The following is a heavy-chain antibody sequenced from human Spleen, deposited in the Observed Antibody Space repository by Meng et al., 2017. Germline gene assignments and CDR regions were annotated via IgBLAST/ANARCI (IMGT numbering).Heavy chain of an antibody. Sequence: GGSLRLSCAASGFTFDGYDMNWVRQAPGKGLEWVSGISWSSGTIDYADSVKGRFTISRDNAKNSLYLQMNSLNTEDTALYYCAKGPKYSSSRNLEGDWFDPWGQGTLVTVSS. CDR1: GFTFDGYD. CDR3: AKGPKYSSSRNLEGDWFDP. CDR2: ISWSSGTI. V-gene: IGHV3-9*01. J-gene: IGHJ5*02. D-gene: IGHD6-13*01.